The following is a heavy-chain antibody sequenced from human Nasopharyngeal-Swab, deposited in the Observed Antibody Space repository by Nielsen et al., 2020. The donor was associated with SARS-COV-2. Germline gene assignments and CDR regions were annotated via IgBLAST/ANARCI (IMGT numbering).Heavy chain of an antibody. CDR2: ISAYNGRT. CDR3: ARYPRGPDY. J-gene: IGHJ4*02. D-gene: IGHD6-25*01. V-gene: IGHV1-18*01. Sequence: WVRQAPGQGLEWMGWISAYNGRTYYAQKFQGRVTMTTDTSTSTAYMDLRSLRSDDTAVYYFARYPRGPDYWGQGTLVTVSS.